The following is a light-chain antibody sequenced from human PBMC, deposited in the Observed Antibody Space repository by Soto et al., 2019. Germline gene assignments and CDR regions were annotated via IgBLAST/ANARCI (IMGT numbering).Light chain of an antibody. V-gene: IGKV1-9*01. CDR3: QQLDTFPRT. CDR1: QDISSS. CDR2: GAS. J-gene: IGKJ5*01. Sequence: DIQLTQSPSFLSASVGDRVTITCRASQDISSSLVWYQQKPGKAPKVLIYGASTLQSGVPSRFSGSGSGTEFTLTISSLQPEDFATYDCQQLDTFPRTFGQGTRLEIK.